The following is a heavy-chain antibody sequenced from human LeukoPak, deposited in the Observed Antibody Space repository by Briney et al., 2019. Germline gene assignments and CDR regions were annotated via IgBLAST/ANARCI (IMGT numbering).Heavy chain of an antibody. CDR3: ARGVAKRGNWFDP. J-gene: IGHJ5*02. CDR2: ISAYNGDI. CDR1: GYPFINYG. V-gene: IGHV1-18*01. D-gene: IGHD1-1*01. Sequence: ASVKVSCKASGYPFINYGISWVRQAPGQGLELMGWISAYNGDIYYAQNVQGSLTMTTDTSTSTAYMELRSLSSDDTAVYYCARGVAKRGNWFDPWGQGTLVTVSS.